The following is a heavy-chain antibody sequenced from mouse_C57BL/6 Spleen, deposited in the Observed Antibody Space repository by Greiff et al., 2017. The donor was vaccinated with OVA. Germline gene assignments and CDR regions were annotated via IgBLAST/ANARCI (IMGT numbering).Heavy chain of an antibody. CDR1: GFTFTDYY. V-gene: IGHV7-3*01. J-gene: IGHJ1*03. CDR2: IRNKANGYTT. Sequence: EVKLMESGGGSVQPGGSLSLSCAASGFTFTDYYMSWVRQPPGKALEWLGFIRNKANGYTTEYSASVKGRFTISRDNSQSILYLQMNALRAEDSATYYCASSRTGTYWYFDVWGTGTTVTVSS. CDR3: ASSRTGTYWYFDV. D-gene: IGHD4-1*01.